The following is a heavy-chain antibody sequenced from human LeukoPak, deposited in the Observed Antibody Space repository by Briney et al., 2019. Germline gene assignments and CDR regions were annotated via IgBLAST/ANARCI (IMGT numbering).Heavy chain of an antibody. V-gene: IGHV3-NL1*01. J-gene: IGHJ3*02. CDR1: GFTFSSYG. CDR3: ARGLVVTAMFAFDI. D-gene: IGHD2-21*02. CDR2: IYSGGST. Sequence: GGSLRLSCAASGFTFSSYGMHWVRQAPGKGLEWVSVIYSGGSTYYADSVKGRFTISRHNSKNTLYLQMNSLRAEDTAVYYCARGLVVTAMFAFDIWGQGTMVTVSS.